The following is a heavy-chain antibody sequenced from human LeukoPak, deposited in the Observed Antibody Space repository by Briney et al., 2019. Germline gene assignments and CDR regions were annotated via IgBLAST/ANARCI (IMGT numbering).Heavy chain of an antibody. CDR2: IYHSGST. CDR1: GYSISSGYY. V-gene: IGHV4-38-2*01. D-gene: IGHD2-2*02. CDR3: ASLIAPIYCSSTSCHTGHAFDI. J-gene: IGHJ3*02. Sequence: SETLSLTCAVSGYSISSGYYWGWIRQPPGKGLEWIGSIYHSGSTYYNPSLKSRVTISVDTSKNQFSLKLSSVTAADTAVYYCASLIAPIYCSSTSCHTGHAFDIWGQGIMVTVSS.